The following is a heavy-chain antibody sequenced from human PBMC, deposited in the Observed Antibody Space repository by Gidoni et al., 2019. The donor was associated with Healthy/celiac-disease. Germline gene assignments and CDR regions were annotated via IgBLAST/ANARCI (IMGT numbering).Heavy chain of an antibody. J-gene: IGHJ4*02. CDR3: ARDLGPHWNDDGSTVGY. D-gene: IGHD1-1*01. CDR1: GFPFSSYA. CDR2: ISYEGSNK. Sequence: QVQLVESGGGVVQPGRSLRLSCAASGFPFSSYAMHWVRQAPGKGLEVVAVISYEGSNKYYADSVKGRFTISRDNSKNTLYLQMNSLRAEDTAVYYCARDLGPHWNDDGSTVGYWGQGTLVTVSS. V-gene: IGHV3-30-3*01.